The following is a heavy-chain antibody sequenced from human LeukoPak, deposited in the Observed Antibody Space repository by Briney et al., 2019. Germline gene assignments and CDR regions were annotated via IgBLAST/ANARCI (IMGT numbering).Heavy chain of an antibody. D-gene: IGHD3-10*01. Sequence: GGSLRLSCAASGFTFSSYEMNWVRQAPGKGLEWVSYISSSGSTIYYADSVKGRFTISRDNAKNSLYLQMNSLRAEDTDVYYCARDPLWFGESTDLDYWGQGTLVTVSS. J-gene: IGHJ4*02. CDR3: ARDPLWFGESTDLDY. V-gene: IGHV3-48*03. CDR2: ISSSGSTI. CDR1: GFTFSSYE.